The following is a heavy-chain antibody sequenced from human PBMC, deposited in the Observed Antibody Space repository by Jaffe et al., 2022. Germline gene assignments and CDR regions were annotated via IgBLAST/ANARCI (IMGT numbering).Heavy chain of an antibody. Sequence: EVQLVESGGGLVKPGGSLRLSCAASGFTFSSYSMNWVRQAPGKGLEWVSSISSSSSYIYYADSVKGRFTISRDNAKNSLYLQMNSLRAEDTAVYYCARGGIAAANYYYYYMDVWGKGTTVTVSS. CDR2: ISSSSSYI. CDR1: GFTFSSYS. D-gene: IGHD6-13*01. CDR3: ARGGIAAANYYYYYMDV. J-gene: IGHJ6*03. V-gene: IGHV3-21*01.